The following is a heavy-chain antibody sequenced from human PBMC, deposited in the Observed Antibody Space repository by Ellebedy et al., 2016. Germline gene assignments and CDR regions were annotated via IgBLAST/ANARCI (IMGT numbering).Heavy chain of an antibody. CDR1: GYSFTSYW. J-gene: IGHJ4*02. V-gene: IGHV5-51*01. Sequence: KVSXXGSGYSFTSYWIGWVRQMPGKGLEWMGIIYPGDSDTRYSPSFQGQVTISADKSISTAYLQWSSLKASDTAMYYCARHSPSYSYIDYWGQGTLVTVSS. D-gene: IGHD5-18*01. CDR3: ARHSPSYSYIDY. CDR2: IYPGDSDT.